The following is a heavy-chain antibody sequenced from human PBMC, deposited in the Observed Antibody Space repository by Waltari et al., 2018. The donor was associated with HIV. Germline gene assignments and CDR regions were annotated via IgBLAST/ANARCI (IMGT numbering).Heavy chain of an antibody. J-gene: IGHJ4*02. CDR1: GFTFKNFA. Sequence: QVQLVESGRGVVQPGRSLRLSCAASGFTFKNFAMNWVRQAPGKGLEWVGNIYYDGSKKFYGDSVRGRFTISRDNSKQILYLQMNSLRVEDTALYYCARDYNYAPDYWGQGTLVVVSS. V-gene: IGHV3-33*01. D-gene: IGHD5-18*01. CDR3: ARDYNYAPDY. CDR2: IYYDGSKK.